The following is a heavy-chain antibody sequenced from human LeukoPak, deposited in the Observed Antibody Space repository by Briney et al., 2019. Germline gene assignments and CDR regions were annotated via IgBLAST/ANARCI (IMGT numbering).Heavy chain of an antibody. CDR1: GFTFSSYG. CDR2: IRYDGSNK. V-gene: IGHV3-30*02. Sequence: PGGSLRLSYAASGFTFSSYGMHWVRQAPGKGLEWVAFIRYDGSNKYYADSVKGRFTISRDNSKNTLYLQMNSLRAEDTAVYYCAKSFGKRRSTSCFSFDYWGQGTLVTVSS. J-gene: IGHJ4*02. D-gene: IGHD2-2*01. CDR3: AKSFGKRRSTSCFSFDY.